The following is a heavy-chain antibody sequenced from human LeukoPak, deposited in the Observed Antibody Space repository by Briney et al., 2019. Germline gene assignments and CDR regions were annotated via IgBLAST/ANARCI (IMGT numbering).Heavy chain of an antibody. Sequence: SETLSLTCTVSVGSISRYYWSGIRQPAGKELEGIGRIYTSGWTNYNPSRNSRVTMSVDTSKSQFSLKLNSVTAADTAVYYCARVGVVVAATHYYYYMDVWGKGTTVTVSS. J-gene: IGHJ6*03. CDR2: IYTSGWT. CDR1: VGSISRYY. D-gene: IGHD2-15*01. V-gene: IGHV4-4*07. CDR3: ARVGVVVAATHYYYYMDV.